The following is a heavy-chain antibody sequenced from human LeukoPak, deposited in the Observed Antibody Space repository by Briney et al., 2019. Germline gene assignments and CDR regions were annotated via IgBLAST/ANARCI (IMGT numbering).Heavy chain of an antibody. Sequence: GGSLRLSCAASGFTFDDYAMHWVRQAPGKGLEWVSGISWNSGSIGYADSVKGRFTISRDNAKNSLYLQMNSLRAEDTALYYCAKVLTYCSSTSCYGGSFDYWGQGTLVTVS. D-gene: IGHD2-2*01. CDR1: GFTFDDYA. CDR3: AKVLTYCSSTSCYGGSFDY. J-gene: IGHJ4*02. CDR2: ISWNSGSI. V-gene: IGHV3-9*01.